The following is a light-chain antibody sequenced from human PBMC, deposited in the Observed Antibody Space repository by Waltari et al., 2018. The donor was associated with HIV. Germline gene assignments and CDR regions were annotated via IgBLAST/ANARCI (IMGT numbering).Light chain of an antibody. CDR2: EVS. V-gene: IGLV2-23*02. CDR3: CSYAGSSTWV. CDR1: SSDVGSYNL. Sequence: QSALTQPASVSGSPGQSITISCTGTSSDVGSYNLVSWYQQHPGKAPKLMIYEVSTRPSGVSNRFSGSKSGNTASLTISGLQAEDEADYYCCSYAGSSTWVFGGVTKLTVL. J-gene: IGLJ3*02.